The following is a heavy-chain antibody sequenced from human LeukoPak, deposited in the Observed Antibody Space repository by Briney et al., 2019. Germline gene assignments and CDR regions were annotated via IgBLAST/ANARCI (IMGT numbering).Heavy chain of an antibody. CDR1: GFTFSSFA. CDR3: AKGYGWEASYYYYYMDV. D-gene: IGHD1-26*01. CDR2: IPYVGSNK. V-gene: IGHV3-30*04. Sequence: GGSLRLSWAASGFTFSSFAMHWVRQAPGKGLGWVAVIPYVGSNKYYAGSVKGRFTNSRDNSKNTLYLQMNSLRVEDTAVYYCAKGYGWEASYYYYYMDVWGKGTTVTISS. J-gene: IGHJ6*03.